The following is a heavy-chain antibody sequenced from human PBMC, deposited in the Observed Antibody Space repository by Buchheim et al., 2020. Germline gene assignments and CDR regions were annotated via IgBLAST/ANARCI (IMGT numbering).Heavy chain of an antibody. CDR3: ARAQDDYVWGGSYYFDY. D-gene: IGHD3-16*01. CDR1: GFTFSSYE. V-gene: IGHV3-48*03. Sequence: EVQLVESGGGLVQPGGSLRLSCAASGFTFSSYEMNWVRQAPGKGLEWVSYISSSGSTIYYAASVKGRFTITRDNAKNSLYLQMNSLRAEDTAVYYCARAQDDYVWGGSYYFDYWGQGTL. J-gene: IGHJ4*02. CDR2: ISSSGSTI.